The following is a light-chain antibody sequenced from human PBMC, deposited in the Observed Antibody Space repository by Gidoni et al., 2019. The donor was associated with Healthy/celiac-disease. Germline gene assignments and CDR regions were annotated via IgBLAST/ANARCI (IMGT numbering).Light chain of an antibody. CDR3: SSYAGSKV. Sequence: QSALTQPPSASGSPGQSVTISCTGTSSDVGGYNYVSWYHQHPGKAPKLMIYEVSKRPSGVPDRFSGSKSGNTASLTVSGLQAEDEADYYCSSYAGSKVFGGGTKLTVL. V-gene: IGLV2-8*01. CDR1: SSDVGGYNY. J-gene: IGLJ2*01. CDR2: EVS.